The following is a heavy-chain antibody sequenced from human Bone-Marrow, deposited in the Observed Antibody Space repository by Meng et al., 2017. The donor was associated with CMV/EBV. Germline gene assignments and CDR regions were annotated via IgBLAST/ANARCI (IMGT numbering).Heavy chain of an antibody. Sequence: SGFPFSSYAMHWVRQAPGKGLEWVAVISYDGSNKYYADSVKGRFTISRDNSKNTLYLQMNSLRAEDTAVYYCARSASEYQLLTQFDYWGQGTLVTVSS. V-gene: IGHV3-30*04. D-gene: IGHD2-2*01. J-gene: IGHJ4*02. CDR3: ARSASEYQLLTQFDY. CDR2: ISYDGSNK. CDR1: GFPFSSYA.